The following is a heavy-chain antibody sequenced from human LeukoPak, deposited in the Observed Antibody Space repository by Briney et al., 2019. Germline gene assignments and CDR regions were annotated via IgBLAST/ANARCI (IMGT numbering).Heavy chain of an antibody. CDR1: GFTFSSYA. D-gene: IGHD2-2*01. CDR2: ISGSGGST. CDR3: AKVVVVPAATTKTYYFDF. V-gene: IGHV3-23*01. J-gene: IGHJ4*02. Sequence: PGGSLRLSCAASGFTFSSYAMSWVRQAPGKGLEWVSAISGSGGSTYYADSVKGRFTIFRDNSKNTLYLQMNSLRAEDTAVYYCAKVVVVPAATTKTYYFDFWGQGTLVTVSS.